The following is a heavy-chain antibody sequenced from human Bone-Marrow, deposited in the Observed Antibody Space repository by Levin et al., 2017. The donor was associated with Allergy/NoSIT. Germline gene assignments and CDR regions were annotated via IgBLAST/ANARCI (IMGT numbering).Heavy chain of an antibody. CDR1: GFTFNTYG. J-gene: IGHJ6*02. V-gene: IGHV3-30*18. D-gene: IGHD3/OR15-3a*01. Sequence: GGSLRVSCAASGFTFNTYGMHWVRQAPGKGLEWVALISYDGFNEYYGDSVKGRFTISRDNSKNTLYLQMNSLRVEDTAVYYCAKSTDTAMIFYYGMDLWGQGTTVTVSS. CDR2: ISYDGFNE. CDR3: AKSTDTAMIFYYGMDL.